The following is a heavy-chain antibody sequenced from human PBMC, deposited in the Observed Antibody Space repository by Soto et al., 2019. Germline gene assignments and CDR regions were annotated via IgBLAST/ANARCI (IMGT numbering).Heavy chain of an antibody. CDR1: GFTFSNAW. Sequence: GGSLRLSCAASGFTFSNAWMNWVRQAPGKGLEWVGRIKSKTDGGTTDYAAPVKGRLTISREDSKNTLYLQMNSLKTEDTAVYYCTTSWDPRSSSFFDYWGQGTLVTVSS. V-gene: IGHV3-15*07. D-gene: IGHD1-26*01. CDR2: IKSKTDGGTT. CDR3: TTSWDPRSSSFFDY. J-gene: IGHJ4*02.